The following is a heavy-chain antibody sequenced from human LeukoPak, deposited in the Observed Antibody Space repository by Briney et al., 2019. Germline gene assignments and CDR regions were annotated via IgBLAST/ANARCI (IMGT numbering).Heavy chain of an antibody. CDR3: ARGGVVVVATGWFDP. CDR2: IYYSGRT. Sequence: SETLSLTCTVSGGSISSYYWSWIRQPPGKGLEWVGYIYYSGRTNYNPSLKSRVIISVETSKNQFFQQLSPVTAADTAVYYCARGGVVVVATGWFDPWGQGTLVTVSS. J-gene: IGHJ5*02. D-gene: IGHD2-15*01. CDR1: GGSISSYY. V-gene: IGHV4-59*01.